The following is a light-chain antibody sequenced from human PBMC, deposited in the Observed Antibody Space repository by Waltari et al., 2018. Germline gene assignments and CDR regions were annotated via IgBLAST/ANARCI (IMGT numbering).Light chain of an antibody. Sequence: QSDLTQPASVSGSPGQSITISCTGTSSDVGGYHYVSWYQQHPGKAPTLMIYEVSKRPSAVSKRFSGSKSGNTAALASSGLQAEDEADYYCSTYTSSSTLVFGGGTKLTVL. J-gene: IGLJ2*01. CDR2: EVS. V-gene: IGLV2-14*01. CDR3: STYTSSSTLV. CDR1: SSDVGGYHY.